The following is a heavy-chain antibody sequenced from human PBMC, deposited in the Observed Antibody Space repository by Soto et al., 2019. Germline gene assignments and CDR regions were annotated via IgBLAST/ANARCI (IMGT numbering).Heavy chain of an antibody. CDR1: GLSLSDQF. D-gene: IGHD6-13*01. CDR2: IRHKVASYTT. J-gene: IGHJ1*01. CDR3: VGGATGRGPFQH. V-gene: IGHV3-72*01. Sequence: EVQLVQSGGGLVQPGGSLRLSCAASGLSLSDQFMHWVRQVPGKGLEWVGRIRHKVASYTTEYAASVKGRFTISRDASKNSLDLKMNSLRNDDTAVYVCVGGATGRGPFQHWGQGTLVTVFS.